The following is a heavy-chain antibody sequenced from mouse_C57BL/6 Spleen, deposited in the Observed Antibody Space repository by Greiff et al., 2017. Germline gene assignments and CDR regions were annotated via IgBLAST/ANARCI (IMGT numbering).Heavy chain of an antibody. Sequence: EVQLVESGGGLVPPGGSLKLSCAASGFTFSDYGMAWVRQAPRNGPEWVAFISNLAYSIYYADTVTGRFTISRENAKNTLYLERSSLWSEDTAMYCGARHGVDYAMDYWGQGTSVTVSS. CDR1: GFTFSDYG. J-gene: IGHJ4*01. V-gene: IGHV5-15*01. D-gene: IGHD1-3*01. CDR3: ARHGVDYAMDY. CDR2: ISNLAYSI.